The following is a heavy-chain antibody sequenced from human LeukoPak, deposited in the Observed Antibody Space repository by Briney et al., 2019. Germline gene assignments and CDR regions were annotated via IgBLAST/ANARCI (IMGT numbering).Heavy chain of an antibody. V-gene: IGHV1-18*01. CDR2: ISAYNDNT. Sequence: GASVKVSCKASGYTFTSYGISWVRRAPGQGLEWMGWISAYNDNTNYAQKLQGRVTMTTDTSTSTAYMELRSLRSDDTAVYYCARDYHDILTPPNNWGQGTLVTVSS. D-gene: IGHD3-9*01. J-gene: IGHJ4*02. CDR1: GYTFTSYG. CDR3: ARDYHDILTPPNN.